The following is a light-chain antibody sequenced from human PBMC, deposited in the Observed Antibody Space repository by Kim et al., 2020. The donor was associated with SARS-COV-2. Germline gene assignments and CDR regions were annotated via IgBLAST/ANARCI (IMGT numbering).Light chain of an antibody. J-gene: IGLJ2*01. CDR2: EVT. CDR3: CSYAGRSTL. Sequence: PGQSLTLSCTGTSSDVGSYNLVSWYQQHPGKAPKLMIYEVTKRPSGVSNRFSGSKSGNTASLTISGLQAEDEADYYCCSYAGRSTLFGGGTQLTVL. CDR1: SSDVGSYNL. V-gene: IGLV2-23*02.